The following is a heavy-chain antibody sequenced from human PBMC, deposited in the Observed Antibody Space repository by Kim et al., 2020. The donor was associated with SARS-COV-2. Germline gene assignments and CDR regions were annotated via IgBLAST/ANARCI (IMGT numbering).Heavy chain of an antibody. J-gene: IGHJ4*02. Sequence: KFQGRVTITRDTSASTAYMELSSLRSEDTAVYYCARANFDWLLYFDYWGQGTLVTVSS. CDR3: ARANFDWLLYFDY. V-gene: IGHV1-3*01. D-gene: IGHD3-9*01.